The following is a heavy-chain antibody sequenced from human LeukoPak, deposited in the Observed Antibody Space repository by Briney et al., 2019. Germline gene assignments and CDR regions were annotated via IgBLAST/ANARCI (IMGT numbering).Heavy chain of an antibody. CDR3: ARDLWHDYGDYGFVGWFDS. CDR2: ISAYNGNT. CDR1: GYTFTSYG. D-gene: IGHD4-17*01. V-gene: IGHV1-18*01. J-gene: IGHJ5*01. Sequence: APVKVSCKVSGYTFTSYGISWVGQAPGQGLEWMGWISAYNGNTNYAQKLQGRVTMTTDTSTSTAYMELRSLRSDDTAVYYCARDLWHDYGDYGFVGWFDSWGQGTLVTVSS.